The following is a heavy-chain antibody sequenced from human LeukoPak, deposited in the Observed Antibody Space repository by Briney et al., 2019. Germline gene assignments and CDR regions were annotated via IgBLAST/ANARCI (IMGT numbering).Heavy chain of an antibody. D-gene: IGHD3-3*01. Sequence: GASVKVSCKASGYTFTSYYMHWVRQAPGQGLEWMGIINPSGGSTSYAQKFQGRVTMTRDTSTSTVYMELSSLRSEDTAVYYCARDLPPGDFWSGSPPFDYWGQGTLVTVSS. CDR2: INPSGGST. J-gene: IGHJ4*02. CDR1: GYTFTSYY. CDR3: ARDLPPGDFWSGSPPFDY. V-gene: IGHV1-46*01.